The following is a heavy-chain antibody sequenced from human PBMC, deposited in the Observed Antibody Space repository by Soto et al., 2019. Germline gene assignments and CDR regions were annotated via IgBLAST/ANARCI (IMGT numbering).Heavy chain of an antibody. D-gene: IGHD6-19*01. J-gene: IGHJ4*02. CDR2: ISDSGSGGST. Sequence: TGGSLRLSCAASGFTFSSYAMSWVRQAPGKGLEWVSGISDSGSGGSTYNADSVEGRFTISRDNYKNTLYLQMNSLRAEDTAVYYCAKGVAPISSGWYYFDYWGQGTLVTVSS. CDR1: GFTFSSYA. CDR3: AKGVAPISSGWYYFDY. V-gene: IGHV3-23*01.